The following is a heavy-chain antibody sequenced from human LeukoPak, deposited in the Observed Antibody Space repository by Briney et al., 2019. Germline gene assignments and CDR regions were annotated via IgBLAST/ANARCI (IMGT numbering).Heavy chain of an antibody. V-gene: IGHV3-73*01. CDR2: IRSKANSYAT. J-gene: IGHJ5*02. Sequence: SGGSLRLSCAVSGFTFSGSAMHWVRQASGKGLAWVDRIRSKANSYATAYAASVKGRFTISRDDSKNTAYLQMNSLKTEDTAVYYCTSLSGSYSGPSPWGQGTLVTVSS. CDR1: GFTFSGSA. D-gene: IGHD1-26*01. CDR3: TSLSGSYSGPSP.